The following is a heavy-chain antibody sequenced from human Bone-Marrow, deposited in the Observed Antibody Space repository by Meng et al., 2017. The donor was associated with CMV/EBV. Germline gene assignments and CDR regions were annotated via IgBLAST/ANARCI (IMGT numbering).Heavy chain of an antibody. CDR2: LRFEGSNK. D-gene: IGHD6-19*01. CDR3: AKSRSPPKKVVAGPHDY. V-gene: IGHV3-30*02. J-gene: IGHJ4*02. Sequence: GGPLRPPCPAPGLTFSSYSMSWVHKAPGKGLEWVAILRFEGSNKYYVDSVKGRFTISRDNSKNTLYLQMNSLRPEDTAMYYGAKSRSPPKKVVAGPHDYWGQGTLVTVSS. CDR1: GLTFSSYS.